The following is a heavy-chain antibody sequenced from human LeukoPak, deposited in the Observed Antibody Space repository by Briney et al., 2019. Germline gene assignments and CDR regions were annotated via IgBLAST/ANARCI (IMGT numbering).Heavy chain of an antibody. CDR2: IYYSGST. D-gene: IGHD3-9*01. V-gene: IGHV4-39*01. J-gene: IGHJ4*01. Sequence: PGGSLRLSCAASGFTLSSHSMNWIRQPPGKGLEWIATIYYSGSTYSNPSLKSRVSISVDTSKNQFSLKVTSVTAADTAVYYCARHDILTGYYHRHFDYWGPGTLVTVSS. CDR3: ARHDILTGYYHRHFDY. CDR1: GFTLSSHS.